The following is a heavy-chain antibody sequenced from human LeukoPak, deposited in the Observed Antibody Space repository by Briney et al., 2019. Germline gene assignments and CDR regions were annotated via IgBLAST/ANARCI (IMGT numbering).Heavy chain of an antibody. D-gene: IGHD1-26*01. CDR1: GGTFSSYA. J-gene: IGHJ4*02. Sequence: ASVKVSCKASGGTFSSYAISWVRQAPGQGLEWMGGIIPIFGTANYAQKFQGRVTITADKSTSTAYMELSSLRSEDTAVYYCARGSYSGSYYFDYWGQGTLVTVSS. CDR2: IIPIFGTA. CDR3: ARGSYSGSYYFDY. V-gene: IGHV1-69*06.